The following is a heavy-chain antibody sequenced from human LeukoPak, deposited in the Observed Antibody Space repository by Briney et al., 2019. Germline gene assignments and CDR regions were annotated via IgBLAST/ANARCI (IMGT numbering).Heavy chain of an antibody. V-gene: IGHV3-30*03. CDR3: ARDLRRIAAYYFDY. J-gene: IGHJ4*02. CDR1: GFPFSSYA. D-gene: IGHD6-25*01. Sequence: GSLRLSCAASGFPFSSYAIHWVRQAPGKGLEWVAVISSDGRDKHHADSVKGRFTISRDNSKNTLYLQTNSLRAEDTAVYYCARDLRRIAAYYFDYWGEGTLVTVSS. CDR2: ISSDGRDK.